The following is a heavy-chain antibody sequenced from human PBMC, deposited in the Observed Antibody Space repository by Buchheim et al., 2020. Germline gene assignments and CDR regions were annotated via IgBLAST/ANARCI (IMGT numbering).Heavy chain of an antibody. V-gene: IGHV4-34*01. Sequence: QVQPQQWGAGLLKPSETLSLTCAVYGESFSGFFWSWIRQPPGKGLEWIGEINHSGSTNYNASLKSRVTTSIDTSRKQSSLKLNSITAADTAVYYSAKPITIFGVVCSPCHHDAFDIWGQGT. CDR1: GESFSGFF. CDR2: INHSGST. CDR3: AKPITIFGVVCSPCHHDAFDI. D-gene: IGHD3-3*01. J-gene: IGHJ3*02.